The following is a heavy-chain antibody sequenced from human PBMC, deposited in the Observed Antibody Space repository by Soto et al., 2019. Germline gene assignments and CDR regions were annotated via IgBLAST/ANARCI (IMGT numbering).Heavy chain of an antibody. J-gene: IGHJ3*01. Sequence: QVHLVQSGAEVKKPGSSVKVSCKYSGGTFRTEAINWVRQAPGQGPEWMGGILPFFGTADYAPRFQGSVTITADGATTTGYIESRSLTAQDTAEYFWARGHEYGGNSDAFEVWGQGTMVTVSS. D-gene: IGHD2-15*01. CDR1: GGTFRTEA. CDR2: ILPFFGTA. CDR3: ARGHEYGGNSDAFEV. V-gene: IGHV1-69*13.